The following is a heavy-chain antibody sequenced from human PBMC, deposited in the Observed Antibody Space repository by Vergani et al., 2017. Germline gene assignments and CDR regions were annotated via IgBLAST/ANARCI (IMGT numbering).Heavy chain of an antibody. CDR2: INWNGGST. CDR1: GFTFDDYG. V-gene: IGHV3-20*04. D-gene: IGHD1-1*01. CDR3: ARDGMEQLEDYFDY. Sequence: EVQLVESGGGVVRPGGSLRLSCAASGFTFDDYGMSWVRQAPGKGLEWVSGINWNGGSTGYADSVKGRFTISRDNSKNTLYLQMNSLRAEDTAVYYCARDGMEQLEDYFDYWGQGTLVTVSS. J-gene: IGHJ4*02.